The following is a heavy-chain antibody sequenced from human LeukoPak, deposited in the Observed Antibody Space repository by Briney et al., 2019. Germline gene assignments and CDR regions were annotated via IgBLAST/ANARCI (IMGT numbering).Heavy chain of an antibody. CDR2: ISGRGNTI. J-gene: IGHJ4*02. V-gene: IGHV3-48*04. CDR1: GFTFSSYN. Sequence: PGGSLRLSCAASGFTFSSYNMNWVRQAPGKGLEWVSYISGRGNTIKYADSVKGRFTISRDNGKNSLYLHISSLRAEDTAVYYCAGDPPALEDFDYWGQGTQVTVSS. CDR3: AGDPPALEDFDY.